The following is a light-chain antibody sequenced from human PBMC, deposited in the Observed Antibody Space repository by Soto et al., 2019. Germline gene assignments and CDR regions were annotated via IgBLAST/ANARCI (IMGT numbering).Light chain of an antibody. J-gene: IGLJ2*01. CDR1: NSNIGSNP. CDR2: NSD. Sequence: QSVLTQLPSASGTPGQRVTISCSGSNSNIGSNPVNWYQHFPGTAPKLLIYNSDQRPSGVPDRFSGSKSGTSASLAISGLQSEDEADYYCATWDDSLSGVVFGGGTKLTVL. CDR3: ATWDDSLSGVV. V-gene: IGLV1-44*01.